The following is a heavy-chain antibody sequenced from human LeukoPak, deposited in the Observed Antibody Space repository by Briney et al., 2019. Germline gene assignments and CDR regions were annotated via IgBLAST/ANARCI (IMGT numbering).Heavy chain of an antibody. CDR1: GFTFSNYW. CDR2: INQGGSDK. D-gene: IGHD2-15*01. CDR3: ARTSRSSSIDD. V-gene: IGHV3-7*01. J-gene: IGHJ4*02. Sequence: GESLRLSCAASGFTFSNYWMSWVRQAPRKGLEWVANINQGGSDKSYVDSVKRRFTISRDNAKNSLYLEMNSLRVEDTAMYYCARTSRSSSIDDWGQGTLVTVSS.